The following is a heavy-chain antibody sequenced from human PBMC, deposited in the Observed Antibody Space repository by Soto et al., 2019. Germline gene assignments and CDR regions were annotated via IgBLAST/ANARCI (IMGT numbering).Heavy chain of an antibody. CDR3: ARPRITMVRGVKAWVSNWFDP. CDR2: IIPIFGTA. V-gene: IGHV1-69*01. CDR1: GYTFTSYG. J-gene: IGHJ5*02. D-gene: IGHD3-10*01. Sequence: SVKVYCKSSGYTFTSYGISWVRQAPGQVLEWMGGIIPIFGTANYAQKFQGRVTITADESTSTAYMELSSLRSEDTAVYYCARPRITMVRGVKAWVSNWFDPWGQGTLVTVSS.